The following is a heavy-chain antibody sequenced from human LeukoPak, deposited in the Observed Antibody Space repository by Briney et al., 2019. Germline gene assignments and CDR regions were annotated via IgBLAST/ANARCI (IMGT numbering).Heavy chain of an antibody. J-gene: IGHJ5*02. CDR2: IKSKTDGGTT. CDR1: GFTFSSYA. CDR3: GGDGRWFDP. V-gene: IGHV3-15*01. D-gene: IGHD4-17*01. Sequence: GGSLRLSCAASGFTFSSYAMSWVRQAPGKGLEWVGRIKSKTDGGTTDYAAPVKGRFTISRDDSKSTLFLQMSSLKTEDTAVYYCGGDGRWFDPWGQGTLVTVSS.